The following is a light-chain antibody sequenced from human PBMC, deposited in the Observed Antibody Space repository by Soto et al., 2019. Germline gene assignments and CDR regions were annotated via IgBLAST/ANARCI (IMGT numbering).Light chain of an antibody. V-gene: IGLV2-14*01. CDR1: SSDVEGYDY. CDR3: CSYTTTYTLV. J-gene: IGLJ3*02. CDR2: EVI. Sequence: QSVLTQPASVSGSLGQSITISCTGTSSDVEGYDYVSWYQQHPGKAPKLIIFEVIDRPSGVSDRFSGSKSGNTASLTISSLQFEDEADYYCCSYTTTYTLVFGGGTKVTVL.